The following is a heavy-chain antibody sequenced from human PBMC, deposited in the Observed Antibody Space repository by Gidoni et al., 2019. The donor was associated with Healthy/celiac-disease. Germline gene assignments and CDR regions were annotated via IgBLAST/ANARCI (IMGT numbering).Heavy chain of an antibody. D-gene: IGHD3-22*01. CDR3: AKLSGDSSGYYPVHLGY. J-gene: IGHJ4*02. Sequence: EVQLLESGGGLVQPGGSLRLSCAASGFTFSIYAMSWVRQAPGKGLEWVSAISGSGGSTYYADAVKGRFTISRDNSKNTLYLQMKSLRAEDTAVYYCAKLSGDSSGYYPVHLGYWGQGTLVTVSS. CDR2: ISGSGGST. V-gene: IGHV3-23*01. CDR1: GFTFSIYA.